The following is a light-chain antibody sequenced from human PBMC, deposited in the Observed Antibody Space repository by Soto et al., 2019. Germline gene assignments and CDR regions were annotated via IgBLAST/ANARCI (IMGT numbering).Light chain of an antibody. CDR1: QKVNHN. CDR2: DKS. V-gene: IGKV3-15*01. Sequence: IVITWSRGIPSEHPKERVALSYRASQKVNHNLSWYQQKPGQAPRLLMFDKSSRAPGVPARFSGSGTGTDFTLTINSRQSEDFGVYYCHQYNNWHPSTFGQGTRLEIK. J-gene: IGKJ5*01. CDR3: HQYNNWHPST.